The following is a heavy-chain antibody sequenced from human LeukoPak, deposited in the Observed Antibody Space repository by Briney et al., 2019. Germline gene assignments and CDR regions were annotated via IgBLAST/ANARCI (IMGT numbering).Heavy chain of an antibody. D-gene: IGHD4-11*01. CDR2: IYYSGST. Sequence: PSETLSLTCTVSGGSISSSSYYWGWIRQPPGKGLEWIGSIYYSGSTYYNPSLKSRVTISVDTSKNQFSLKLSPVTAADTAVYYCASTTVTTPFDYWGQGTLVTVSS. J-gene: IGHJ4*02. CDR1: GGSISSSSYY. CDR3: ASTTVTTPFDY. V-gene: IGHV4-39*01.